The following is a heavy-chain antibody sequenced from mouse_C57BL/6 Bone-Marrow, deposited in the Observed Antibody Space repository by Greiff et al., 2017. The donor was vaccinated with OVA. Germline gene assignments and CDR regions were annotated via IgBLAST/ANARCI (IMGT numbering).Heavy chain of an antibody. CDR1: GFTFSSYA. J-gene: IGHJ2*01. CDR2: ISDGGSYT. Sequence: EVMLVESGGGLVKPGGSLKLSCAASGFTFSSYAMSWVRQTPEKRLEWVATISDGGSYTYYPDNVKGRFTISRDNAKNNLYLQMSHLKSEDTAMYYCARVADYYGSRENDYWGQGTTLTVSS. D-gene: IGHD1-1*01. CDR3: ARVADYYGSRENDY. V-gene: IGHV5-4*03.